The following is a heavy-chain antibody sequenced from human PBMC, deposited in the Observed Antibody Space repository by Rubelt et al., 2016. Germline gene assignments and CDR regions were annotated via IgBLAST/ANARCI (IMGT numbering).Heavy chain of an antibody. CDR1: GGTFSSYA. CDR3: ARPRPGYYYGMDV. Sequence: QVQLVQSGAEVKKPGSSVKVSCKASGGTFSSYAISWVRQAPGQGLEWMGRITPILGIANYAQKFQGRVTITADKSTSTAYMELSSLRSEDTAVYYCARPRPGYYYGMDVWGQGTTVTVSS. J-gene: IGHJ6*02. V-gene: IGHV1-69*04. D-gene: IGHD3-10*01. CDR2: ITPILGIA.